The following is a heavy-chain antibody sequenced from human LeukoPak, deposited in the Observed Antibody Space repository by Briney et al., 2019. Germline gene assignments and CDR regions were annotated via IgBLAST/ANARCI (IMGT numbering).Heavy chain of an antibody. D-gene: IGHD1-26*01. J-gene: IGHJ4*02. Sequence: PGGSLRLSCAASEFTFSGAWMAYIRQAPGKGLEWIAHIKSKVDGGTTDYAAPVKGRFTISRDDSRNMLSLEMNSLKTEDTAVYYCATDVPGGSYPLDYWGQGTPVTVSS. CDR2: IKSKVDGGTT. CDR1: EFTFSGAW. CDR3: ATDVPGGSYPLDY. V-gene: IGHV3-15*01.